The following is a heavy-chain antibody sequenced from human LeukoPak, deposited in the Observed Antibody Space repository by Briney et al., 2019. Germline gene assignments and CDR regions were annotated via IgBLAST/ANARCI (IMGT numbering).Heavy chain of an antibody. J-gene: IGHJ4*02. CDR1: GGSISSYY. CDR3: ARRGYSYGFDY. V-gene: IGHV4-59*08. Sequence: PSETLSLTCTVSGGSISSYYRSWIRQPPGKGLEWIGYIYYSGSTNYNPSLKSRVTISVDTSKNQFSLKLSSVTAADTAVYYCARRGYSYGFDYWGQGTLVTVSS. D-gene: IGHD5-18*01. CDR2: IYYSGST.